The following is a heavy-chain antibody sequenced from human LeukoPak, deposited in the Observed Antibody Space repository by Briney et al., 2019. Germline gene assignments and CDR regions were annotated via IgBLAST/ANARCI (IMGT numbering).Heavy chain of an antibody. Sequence: QTGGSLRLSCAASGFIFDDYAMHWVRQAPGKGLEWVSGIGWNSASIDYADSVKGRFTISRDNAKNSLYLQMNSLRDEDTALYYCAKDLRYSESYLFDCWGQGTLVTVSS. D-gene: IGHD1-26*01. CDR1: GFIFDDYA. J-gene: IGHJ4*02. CDR3: AKDLRYSESYLFDC. CDR2: IGWNSASI. V-gene: IGHV3-9*01.